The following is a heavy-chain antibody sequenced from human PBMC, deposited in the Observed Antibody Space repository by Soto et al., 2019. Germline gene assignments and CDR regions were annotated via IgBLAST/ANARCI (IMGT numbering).Heavy chain of an antibody. D-gene: IGHD4-17*01. CDR3: ARDPNGDYLGAFDF. CDR2: IGANGGGT. CDR1: GFTFSSFF. V-gene: IGHV3-23*01. Sequence: EVQLLEPGGGLVQPGGSLRLSCAASGFTFSSFFMSWVRKAPGKGLDWVSGIGANGGGTYYADSVKGRFIISRDNSKNTLYLQMNSLRAEDTAVYYWARDPNGDYLGAFDFWGQKTMVTVSS. J-gene: IGHJ3*01.